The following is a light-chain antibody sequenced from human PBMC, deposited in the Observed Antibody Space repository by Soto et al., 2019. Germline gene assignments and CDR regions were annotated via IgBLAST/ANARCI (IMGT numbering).Light chain of an antibody. J-gene: IGLJ3*02. V-gene: IGLV1-47*02. CDR2: GNN. CDR1: SPNIGTNY. CDR3: AAWDDSLRGRV. Sequence: QSALTQPPSASGTPGQRVTISCSGSSPNIGTNYVYWYQQLPGTAPKLLIYGNNERPSGVPDRFSGSRSGTSASLAITGLRSEDEADYYCAAWDDSLRGRVFGGGTKVTVL.